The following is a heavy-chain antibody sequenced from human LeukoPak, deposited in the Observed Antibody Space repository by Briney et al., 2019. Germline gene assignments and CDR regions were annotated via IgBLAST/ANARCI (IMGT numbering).Heavy chain of an antibody. D-gene: IGHD3-22*01. CDR1: GGSFSGYY. V-gene: IGHV4-34*01. Sequence: KPSETLSLTCAVYGGSFSGYYWSWIRQPPGKGLEWIGEINHSGSTNYNPSLKSRVTISVDTSKNQFSLKLSSVTAADTAVYYCASAYDSSGYYYWDRDYYYYMGVWGKGTTVTVSS. CDR2: INHSGST. J-gene: IGHJ6*03. CDR3: ASAYDSSGYYYWDRDYYYYMGV.